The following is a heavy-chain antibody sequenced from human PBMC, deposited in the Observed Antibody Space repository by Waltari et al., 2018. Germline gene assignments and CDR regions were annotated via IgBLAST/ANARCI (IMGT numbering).Heavy chain of an antibody. J-gene: IGHJ3*02. V-gene: IGHV4-59*01. CDR3: ARGLGYCSSNRCFDAFDI. Sequence: QVQLQESGPGLVKPSETLSLTCTVSGGSISSYYLAWTRQPPGKGLDWIGYIYYSGTTKYDPSLKSRVTISVDTSKNQFSLKLSSVTAADTAVYYCARGLGYCSSNRCFDAFDIWGQGTMVTVSS. D-gene: IGHD2-2*01. CDR1: GGSISSYY. CDR2: IYYSGTT.